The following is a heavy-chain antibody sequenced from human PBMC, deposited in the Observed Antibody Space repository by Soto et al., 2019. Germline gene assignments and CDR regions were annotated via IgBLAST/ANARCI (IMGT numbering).Heavy chain of an antibody. Sequence: QITLKESGPTLLKPTQTLTLTCTFSGFSLSTNGVGVGWIRQSPGKAPEWLTLIYWDDDKRYSPSLKSRLTTTKANSKSQVVLTMTLMAPVDSTTYDCPPGRVATVLATEYWRQGIQVTVSS. CDR3: PPGRVATVLATEY. CDR1: GFSLSTNGVG. CDR2: IYWDDDK. D-gene: IGHD5-12*01. J-gene: IGHJ4*02. V-gene: IGHV2-5*02.